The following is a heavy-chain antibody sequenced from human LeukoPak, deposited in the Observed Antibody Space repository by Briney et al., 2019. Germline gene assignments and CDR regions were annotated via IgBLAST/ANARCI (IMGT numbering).Heavy chain of an antibody. Sequence: QAGGSLRLSCAASGFTFSNFAMAWVRQSPGKGLERVSGIYAGGGSKYYADSVRGRFTISRDNARDMVFLQMNSLRGDDTAVYFCAKDLTSGDGKWEFDSWGQGTLVTVA. J-gene: IGHJ5*01. CDR3: AKDLTSGDGKWEFDS. D-gene: IGHD3-9*01. CDR2: IYAGGGSK. V-gene: IGHV3-23*01. CDR1: GFTFSNFA.